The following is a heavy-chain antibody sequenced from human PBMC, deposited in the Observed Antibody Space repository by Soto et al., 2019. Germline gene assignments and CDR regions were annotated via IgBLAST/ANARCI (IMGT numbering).Heavy chain of an antibody. V-gene: IGHV3-23*01. Sequence: PGGSLRLSCAASGFTFSSYAMSWVRQAPGKGLEWVSAISGSGGSTYYADSVKGRFNIPRDNSKNTLYLQMNSLRAEDTAVYYCAKDSGGIKMATAMGDDAFDIWGQGTMVTVSS. CDR1: GFTFSSYA. CDR2: ISGSGGST. J-gene: IGHJ3*02. CDR3: AKDSGGIKMATAMGDDAFDI. D-gene: IGHD5-18*01.